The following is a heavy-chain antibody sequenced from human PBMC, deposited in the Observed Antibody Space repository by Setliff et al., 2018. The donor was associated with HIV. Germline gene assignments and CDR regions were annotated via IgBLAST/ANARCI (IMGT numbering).Heavy chain of an antibody. Sequence: GASVKVSCKASGYTFSSYDINWVRQATGQGLEWMGWMNPNSGNKGYAQKFQGRVTMTRDTSIGTAYMELNNLKFEDTAVYYCARARRDSYDRGRRNHYYIDVWGKGTPVTVSS. CDR2: MNPNSGNK. CDR1: GYTFSSYD. CDR3: ARARRDSYDRGRRNHYYIDV. V-gene: IGHV1-8*02. J-gene: IGHJ6*03. D-gene: IGHD3-22*01.